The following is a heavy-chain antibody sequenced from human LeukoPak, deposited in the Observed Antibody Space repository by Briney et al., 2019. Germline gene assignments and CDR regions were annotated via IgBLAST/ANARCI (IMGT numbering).Heavy chain of an antibody. D-gene: IGHD3-9*01. CDR3: ARGDYDILTGYYH. Sequence: GRSLRLSCAASGFTFSSYAMHWVRQAPGKGPEYVSAISSTGNNKYYANSVKGRFTISRDNSKNTLYLQMGSLRDEDMAVYYCARGDYDILTGYYHWGQGTLVTVSS. J-gene: IGHJ5*02. CDR1: GFTFSSYA. V-gene: IGHV3-64*01. CDR2: ISSTGNNK.